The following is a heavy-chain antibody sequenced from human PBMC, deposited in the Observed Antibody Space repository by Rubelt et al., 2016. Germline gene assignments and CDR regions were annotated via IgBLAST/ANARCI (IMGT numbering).Heavy chain of an antibody. CDR2: INPNSGGT. CDR3: AREGNSHAFDI. Sequence: QVQLVQSGAEVKKPGASVKVSCKASGYTFTSYGISWVRQAPGQGLEWMGWINPNSGGTKYAKMVRGRGTMTMETSIRSAYMGLSRLRSDDTAVYYCAREGNSHAFDIWGQGTMVTVSS. CDR1: GYTFTSYG. V-gene: IGHV1-2*02. J-gene: IGHJ3*02. D-gene: IGHD4-23*01.